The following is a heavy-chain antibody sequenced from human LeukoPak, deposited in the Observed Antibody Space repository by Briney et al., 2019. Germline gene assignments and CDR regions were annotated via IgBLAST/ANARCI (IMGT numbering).Heavy chain of an antibody. J-gene: IGHJ3*02. V-gene: IGHV3-48*02. CDR1: GFTFNSYN. Sequence: GGSLRLPCAASGFTFNSYNMNWVRQAPGKGLEWVSYISSSSSTIYYADSVKGRFTISRDSAKTSLFLKMNSLRDEDTAVYYCARAYSSSSGRDAFDSWGLGTLVTVSS. CDR2: ISSSSSTI. CDR3: ARAYSSSSGRDAFDS. D-gene: IGHD6-6*01.